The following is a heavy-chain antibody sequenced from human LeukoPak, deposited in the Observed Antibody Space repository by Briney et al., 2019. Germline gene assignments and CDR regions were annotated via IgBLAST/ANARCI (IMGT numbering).Heavy chain of an antibody. J-gene: IGHJ4*02. V-gene: IGHV3-21*01. D-gene: IGHD5-12*01. CDR3: ARERGYSGYDSREYNYFDY. CDR2: ISSSSSYL. CDR1: GLTFSTYT. Sequence: KPGGSLRLSCAASGLTFSTYTMNWVRQAPGKGLEWVSSISSSSSYLYYADSVKGRFTISRDNSKNTLYLQMKSLRTEDTAVYYCARERGYSGYDSREYNYFDYWGQGTLVTVSS.